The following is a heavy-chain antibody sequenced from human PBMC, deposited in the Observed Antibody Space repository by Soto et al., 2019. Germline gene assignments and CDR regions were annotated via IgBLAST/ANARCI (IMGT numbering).Heavy chain of an antibody. CDR1: GGSISSSSYY. CDR3: ASPKLYSSSWYGGWFDP. J-gene: IGHJ5*02. CDR2: IYYSGST. D-gene: IGHD6-13*01. V-gene: IGHV4-39*01. Sequence: SETLSLTCTVSGGSISSSSYYWGWIRQPPGKGLEWIGSIYYSGSTYYNPSLKSRVTISVDTSKNQFSLKLSSVTAADTVVYYCASPKLYSSSWYGGWFDPWGQGTLVTVSS.